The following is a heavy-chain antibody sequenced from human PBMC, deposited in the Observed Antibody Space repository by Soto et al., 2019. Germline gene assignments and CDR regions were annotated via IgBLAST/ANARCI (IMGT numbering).Heavy chain of an antibody. CDR3: AREGSAYDAINAAFDI. J-gene: IGHJ3*02. CDR2: IYYSGST. V-gene: IGHV4-59*01. Sequence: PSETLSLTCTVSGGSISSYYWSWIRQPPGKGLEWIGYIYYSGSTNYNPSLKSRVTISVDTSKNQFSLKLSSVTAADTAVYYCAREGSAYDAINAAFDIWGQGTMVTVSS. CDR1: GGSISSYY. D-gene: IGHD6-25*01.